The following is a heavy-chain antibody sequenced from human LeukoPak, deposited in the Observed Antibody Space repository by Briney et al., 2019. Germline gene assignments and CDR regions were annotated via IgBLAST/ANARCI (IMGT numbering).Heavy chain of an antibody. CDR2: VNPNSGGT. V-gene: IGHV1-2*02. Sequence: ASVKVSCKASGYTFTGYYMHWGRQAPGQGLEWMGWVNPNSGGTNYAQKFQGRVTMTRDTSISTAYMELSRLRSDDTAVYYCAREGVAGTGSYYFDYWGQGTLVTVSS. D-gene: IGHD6-19*01. J-gene: IGHJ4*02. CDR1: GYTFTGYY. CDR3: AREGVAGTGSYYFDY.